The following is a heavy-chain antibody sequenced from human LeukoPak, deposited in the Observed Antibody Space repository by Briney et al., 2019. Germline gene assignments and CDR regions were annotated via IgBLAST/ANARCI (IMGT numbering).Heavy chain of an antibody. CDR1: GFAFSTYG. Sequence: GGSLRLSCITSGFAFSTYGMHWVRQAPGKGLEWVALIWNDGSKTYHAESVKDRFTISRDNSQNTLYLQMNSLRHEDMAVYYCARGPWLVSDITSFDYWGQGTLVTVSS. V-gene: IGHV3-33*01. CDR2: IWNDGSKT. J-gene: IGHJ4*02. D-gene: IGHD5-18*01. CDR3: ARGPWLVSDITSFDY.